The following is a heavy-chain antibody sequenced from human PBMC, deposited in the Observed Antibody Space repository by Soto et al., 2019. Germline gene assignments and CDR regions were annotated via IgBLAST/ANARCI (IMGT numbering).Heavy chain of an antibody. CDR2: IYSGGST. V-gene: IGHV3-66*01. J-gene: IGHJ3*02. CDR1: GFTVSSNY. CDR3: ARVTGDYIWGSYRHDAFDI. D-gene: IGHD3-16*02. Sequence: GGSLRLSCAASGFTVSSNYMSWVRQAPGKGLEWVSVIYSGGSTYYADSVKGRLTISRDNSKNTLYLQMNSLRAEDTAVYYCARVTGDYIWGSYRHDAFDIWGQGTMVTVSS.